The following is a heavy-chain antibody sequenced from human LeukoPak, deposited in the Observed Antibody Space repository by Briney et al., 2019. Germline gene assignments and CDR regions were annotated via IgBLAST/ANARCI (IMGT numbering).Heavy chain of an antibody. D-gene: IGHD1-26*01. J-gene: IGHJ5*02. Sequence: SETLSLTCAVYDGSINSGDYSWSWIRQPPGKGLEWIGYIYHSGSTYYNPSLKSRVTISVDMSKNQLSLKLTSVTAADTAVYYCARDGATGGWFDPWGQGTLVTVSS. V-gene: IGHV4-30-2*01. CDR2: IYHSGST. CDR1: DGSINSGDYS. CDR3: ARDGATGGWFDP.